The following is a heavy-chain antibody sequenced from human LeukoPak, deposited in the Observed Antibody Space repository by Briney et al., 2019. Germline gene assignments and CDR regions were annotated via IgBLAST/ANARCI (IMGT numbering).Heavy chain of an antibody. J-gene: IGHJ6*03. Sequence: PGGSLRLSCAASGFTVSSNYMSWVRQAPGKGLEWVSVIYSGGSTYYADSVKGRFTISRDNSKNTLYLQMNSLRAEDTDVYYCARDRFGVVMGDYYYMDVWGKGTTVTVSS. CDR1: GFTVSSNY. CDR3: ARDRFGVVMGDYYYMDV. CDR2: IYSGGST. D-gene: IGHD3-3*01. V-gene: IGHV3-53*01.